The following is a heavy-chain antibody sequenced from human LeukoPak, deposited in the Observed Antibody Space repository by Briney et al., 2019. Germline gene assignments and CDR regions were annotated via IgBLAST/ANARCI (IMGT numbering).Heavy chain of an antibody. V-gene: IGHV3-21*04. J-gene: IGHJ4*02. CDR1: QFTFSDYS. Sequence: GGSLRLSCVASQFTFSDYSMSWVRQAPGKGLEWVSSISGGSTYIYYADSVKGRFTISRDNAKSSLYLQMNSLRAEDTAVYYCAKATGSYYTGSFDYWGQGTLVTVSS. CDR3: AKATGSYYTGSFDY. D-gene: IGHD1-26*01. CDR2: ISGGSTYI.